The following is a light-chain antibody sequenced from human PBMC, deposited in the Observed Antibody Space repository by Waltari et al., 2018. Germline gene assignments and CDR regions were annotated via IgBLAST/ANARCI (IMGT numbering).Light chain of an antibody. Sequence: QSALTQPASVSGSPGQSITISCTGTINDIGYYTFVPWYQQHPGKAPRLIIFDVTTWPSGVSHRFSGSKSGSAASLTISGLQAEDEADYYCASYTNTNTIIFGEGTKVAVL. V-gene: IGLV2-14*03. J-gene: IGLJ2*01. CDR3: ASYTNTNTII. CDR1: INDIGYYTF. CDR2: DVT.